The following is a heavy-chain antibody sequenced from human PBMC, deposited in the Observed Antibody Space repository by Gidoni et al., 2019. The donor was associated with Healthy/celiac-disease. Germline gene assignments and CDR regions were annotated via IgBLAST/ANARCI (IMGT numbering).Heavy chain of an antibody. Sequence: LRLSCAASGFTFSNAWMSWVRQAPGKGLEWVGRIKSKTDGGTTDYAAPVKGRFTISRDDSKNTLYLQMNSLKTEDTAVYYCTTDLYCSSTSCYYGMDVWGQGTTVTVSS. CDR2: IKSKTDGGTT. CDR1: GFTFSNAW. V-gene: IGHV3-15*01. CDR3: TTDLYCSSTSCYYGMDV. J-gene: IGHJ6*02. D-gene: IGHD2-2*01.